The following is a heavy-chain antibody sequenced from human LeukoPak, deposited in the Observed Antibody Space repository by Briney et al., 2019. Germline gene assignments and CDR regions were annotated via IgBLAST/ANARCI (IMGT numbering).Heavy chain of an antibody. D-gene: IGHD3-16*01. V-gene: IGHV4-59*08. Sequence: SETLSLTCTVSGGSISSYYWSWIRQPPGKGLEWIANIFYSGSPNYNPSLKSRVTISFDTSKNQFSLKLSSVTAADTAVYYCARGRLLMWFDPWGQGTLVTVSS. CDR2: IFYSGSP. CDR1: GGSISSYY. J-gene: IGHJ5*02. CDR3: ARGRLLMWFDP.